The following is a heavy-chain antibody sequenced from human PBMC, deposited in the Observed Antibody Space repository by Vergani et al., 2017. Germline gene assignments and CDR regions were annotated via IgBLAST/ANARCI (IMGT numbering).Heavy chain of an antibody. CDR1: GGTFSSNS. V-gene: IGHV1-69*15. CDR2: IIPIFGTT. J-gene: IGHJ4*02. CDR3: TRVCYYDSIAYWTY. D-gene: IGHD3-22*01. Sequence: QGQLAQSGAEVKKPGSSVKVSCKASGGTFSSNSISWVRQAPGQGLEWMGRIIPIFGTTSYAQKFQGRVTIPADESTSTAYMELSSLRSEDTAVYYCTRVCYYDSIAYWTYWGQGTLVVVSS.